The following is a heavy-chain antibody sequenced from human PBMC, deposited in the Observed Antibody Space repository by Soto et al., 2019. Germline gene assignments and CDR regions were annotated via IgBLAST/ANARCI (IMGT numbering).Heavy chain of an antibody. Sequence: SETLSLTCAVSGGSISSGGYSWSWIRQPPGKGLEWIGYIYHSGSTNYNPSLKSRVTISVDTSKNQFSLKLSSVTAADTAVYYCARSVPDSSYPDNYSGGSCYSLAGGMDVWGHGTTVTVSS. CDR2: IYHSGST. J-gene: IGHJ6*02. V-gene: IGHV4-30-2*01. CDR3: ARSVPDSSYPDNYSGGSCYSLAGGMDV. CDR1: GGSISSGGYS. D-gene: IGHD2-15*01.